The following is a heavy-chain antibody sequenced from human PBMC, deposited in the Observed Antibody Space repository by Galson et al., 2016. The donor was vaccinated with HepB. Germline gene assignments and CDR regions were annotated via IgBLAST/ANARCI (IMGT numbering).Heavy chain of an antibody. CDR2: INHRGST. CDR1: AGSLGDNY. CDR3: ARVTVGRYGPQGTFDM. V-gene: IGHV4-34*01. Sequence: SETLSLTCGVSAGSLGDNYWSWIRQPPGKGLEWIAEINHRGSTNYNPSLKSRVTIPVDTSKNQVSLRLTSATAADTAVYYCARVTVGRYGPQGTFDMWGQGTLVTVSS. D-gene: IGHD3-16*01. J-gene: IGHJ3*02.